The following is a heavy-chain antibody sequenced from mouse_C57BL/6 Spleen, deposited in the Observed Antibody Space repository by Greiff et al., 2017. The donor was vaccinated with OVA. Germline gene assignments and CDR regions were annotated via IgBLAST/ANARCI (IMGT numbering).Heavy chain of an antibody. Sequence: VQLKESGPELVKPGASVKISCKASGYSFTGYYMNWVKQSPEKSLEWIGEINPSTGGTTYNQKFKAKATLTVDKSSSTAYMQLKSLTSEDSAVYYCARSAMVRGFFDYWGQGTTLTVSS. CDR1: GYSFTGYY. CDR3: ARSAMVRGFFDY. J-gene: IGHJ2*01. CDR2: INPSTGGT. V-gene: IGHV1-42*01. D-gene: IGHD2-1*01.